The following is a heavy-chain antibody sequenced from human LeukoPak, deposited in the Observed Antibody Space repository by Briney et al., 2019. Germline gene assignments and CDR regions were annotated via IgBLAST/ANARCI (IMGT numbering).Heavy chain of an antibody. V-gene: IGHV1-18*01. CDR1: GYTFTSYG. Sequence: EASVKVSCKASGYTFTSYGISWVRQAPGQGLEWMGWISAYNGNTNYAQKLQGRVTMTTDTSTSTAYMELRSLRSDDTAVYYCAVGWVTMVRGVMDVWGQGTTVTVSS. D-gene: IGHD3-10*01. CDR3: AVGWVTMVRGVMDV. CDR2: ISAYNGNT. J-gene: IGHJ6*02.